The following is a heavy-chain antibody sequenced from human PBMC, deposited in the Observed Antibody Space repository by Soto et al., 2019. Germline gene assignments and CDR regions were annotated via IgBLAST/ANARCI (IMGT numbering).Heavy chain of an antibody. J-gene: IGHJ6*02. CDR3: ARATTVTSSFFFYGLDV. V-gene: IGHV4-30-4*01. Sequence: QVQLQESGPGLVKPSQTLSLTCTVSGDSISSDDYYWSWIRQPPGKGLEWIGHIYYTGSTYSNPSPKSRLNMSIDTSQNQSSLHLTSVIAAASASYFCARATTVTSSFFFYGLDVWGQGTTVTVSS. CDR2: IYYTGST. D-gene: IGHD4-17*01. CDR1: GDSISSDDYY.